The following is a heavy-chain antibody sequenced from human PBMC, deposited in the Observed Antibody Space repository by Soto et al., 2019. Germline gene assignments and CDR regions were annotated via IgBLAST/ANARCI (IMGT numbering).Heavy chain of an antibody. D-gene: IGHD6-19*01. Sequence: GGSLRLSCAASAFTFSSYSMNWVRQAPGKGLEWVSSISSSSSYIYYADSVKGRFTISRDNAKNSLYLQMNSLRAEDTAVYYCARAPSLAGLSYTDFWGQGPLVTLSS. CDR3: ARAPSLAGLSYTDF. CDR2: ISSSSSYI. CDR1: AFTFSSYS. V-gene: IGHV3-21*01. J-gene: IGHJ4*02.